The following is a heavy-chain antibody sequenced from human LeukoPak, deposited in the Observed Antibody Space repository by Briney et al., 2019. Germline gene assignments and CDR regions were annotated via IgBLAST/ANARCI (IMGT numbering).Heavy chain of an antibody. J-gene: IGHJ3*02. V-gene: IGHV4-59*08. CDR3: ARSIIVVVAAGALDI. CDR2: VYYSGST. Sequence: AETLSLTCTVSGGSISSYYWSWIRQPPGKGLEYIGYVYYSGSTDYNPSLKSRVTISVDTSKTQFSLKLSSVTAADTAVYYCARSIIVVVAAGALDIWGQGTMVTVSS. CDR1: GGSISSYY. D-gene: IGHD2-21*02.